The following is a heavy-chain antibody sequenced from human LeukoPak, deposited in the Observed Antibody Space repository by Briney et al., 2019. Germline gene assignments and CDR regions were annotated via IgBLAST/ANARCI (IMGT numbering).Heavy chain of an antibody. CDR2: IRYDGSNK. CDR3: ATLTLDYYDSSGYYYGGRAFDI. CDR1: GLTFSSYG. J-gene: IGHJ3*02. V-gene: IGHV3-30*02. D-gene: IGHD3-22*01. Sequence: PGGSLRLSCAASGLTFSSYGMHRVRQAPGKGLEWVAFIRYDGSNKYYADSVKGRFTISRDNSKNTLYLQMNSLRAEDTAVYYCATLTLDYYDSSGYYYGGRAFDIWGQGTMVTVSS.